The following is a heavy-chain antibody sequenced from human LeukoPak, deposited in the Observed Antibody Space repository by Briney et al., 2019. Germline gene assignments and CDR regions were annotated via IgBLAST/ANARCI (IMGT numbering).Heavy chain of an antibody. CDR2: ISYHGTEK. Sequence: PGGSLRLSCAASGFTFSTYAMHWVRQAPGKGLEWVAIISYHGTEKYSADSVKGRFTFSRDNSKNTLYLQINSLRTDDTAVYYCARGAEGGSSLDYWGQGTLVTVSS. V-gene: IGHV3-30-3*01. CDR1: GFTFSTYA. D-gene: IGHD6-13*01. J-gene: IGHJ4*02. CDR3: ARGAEGGSSLDY.